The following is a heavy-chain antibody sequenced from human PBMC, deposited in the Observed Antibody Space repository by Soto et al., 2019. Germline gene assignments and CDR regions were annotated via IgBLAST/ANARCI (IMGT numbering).Heavy chain of an antibody. J-gene: IGHJ3*02. V-gene: IGHV4-34*01. Sequence: QVQLQQWGAGLLKPSETLSLTCAVYGGSFSGYYWSWIRQPPGKGLAWIGEINHSGSTNYNPSLKRRVTISVDTSKNQLSLKLSSVTAADTAVYYCARGRLTVVVPAAMREAFDIWGQGTMVTVSS. CDR1: GGSFSGYY. CDR2: INHSGST. CDR3: ARGRLTVVVPAAMREAFDI. D-gene: IGHD2-2*01.